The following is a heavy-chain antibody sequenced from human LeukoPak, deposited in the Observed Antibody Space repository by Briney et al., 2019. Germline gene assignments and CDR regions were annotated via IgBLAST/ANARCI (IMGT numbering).Heavy chain of an antibody. CDR2: IYTSGTT. CDR1: GGSITSGSYY. V-gene: IGHV4-61*02. Sequence: SETLSLTCTLSGGSITSGSYYWSWIRQPAGKGLEWIVRIYTSGTTNYNPSLKSRVTISVDTSKNQFSLKLSSVTAADTAVYYCAGYSSSWYDLRGYYYYMDVWGKGTTVTIS. J-gene: IGHJ6*03. D-gene: IGHD6-13*01. CDR3: AGYSSSWYDLRGYYYYMDV.